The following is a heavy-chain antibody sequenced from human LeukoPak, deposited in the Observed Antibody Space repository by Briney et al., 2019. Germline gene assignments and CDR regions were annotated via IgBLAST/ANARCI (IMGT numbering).Heavy chain of an antibody. CDR2: ISWNSGSI. CDR1: GFTFDDYA. Sequence: GGSLRLSCAASGFTFDDYAMHWVRHAPGKGLEGVSGISWNSGSIVYADSVKGRFTISRDNAKNSLYLQMNSLRAEDTALYYCAKDDGGSFDYWGRGTLVTVSS. CDR3: AKDDGGSFDY. J-gene: IGHJ4*02. V-gene: IGHV3-9*01.